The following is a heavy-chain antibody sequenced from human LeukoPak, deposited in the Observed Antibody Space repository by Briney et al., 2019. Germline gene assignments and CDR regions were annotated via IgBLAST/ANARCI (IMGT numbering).Heavy chain of an antibody. V-gene: IGHV3-74*01. CDR2: INAGGSGT. CDR1: GFTFSNYW. Sequence: PGGPLRLSCAASGFTFSNYWMHWVRPPPGKVLVWVSRINAGGSGTSYEDSLKGRITIFRDNAKNTLYLQMNSLRVEDTAVYYCASGGYPGAFDIWGQGTMVTVSS. J-gene: IGHJ3*02. D-gene: IGHD3-16*01. CDR3: ASGGYPGAFDI.